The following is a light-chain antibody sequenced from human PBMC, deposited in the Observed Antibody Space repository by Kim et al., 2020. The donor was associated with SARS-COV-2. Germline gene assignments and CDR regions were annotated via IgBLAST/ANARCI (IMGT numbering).Light chain of an antibody. CDR1: KLGVKY. J-gene: IGLJ2*01. CDR3: QAWDSSTVV. CDR2: QDS. Sequence: VSPGQTARITGSGDKLGVKYACWYQQKPGQSPVLVIYQDSKRPSGIPERFSGSNSGNTATLTIGGTQAMDEADYYCQAWDSSTVVFGGGTQLTVL. V-gene: IGLV3-1*01.